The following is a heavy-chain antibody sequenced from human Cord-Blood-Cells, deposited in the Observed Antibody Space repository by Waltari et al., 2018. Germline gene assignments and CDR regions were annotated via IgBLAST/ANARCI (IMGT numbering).Heavy chain of an antibody. J-gene: IGHJ5*02. CDR3: ARVDCSSTSCYKNWFDP. D-gene: IGHD2-2*02. V-gene: IGHV4-34*01. CDR2: INHSGST. Sequence: QVQLQQWGAGLLKPSETLSLTCAVSGGSFSGYYGILIRHPPGKGLEWIGEINHSGSTNYNPSLKSRVTISVDTSKNQFSLKLSSVTAADTAVYYCARVDCSSTSCYKNWFDPWGQGTLVTVSS. CDR1: GGSFSGYY.